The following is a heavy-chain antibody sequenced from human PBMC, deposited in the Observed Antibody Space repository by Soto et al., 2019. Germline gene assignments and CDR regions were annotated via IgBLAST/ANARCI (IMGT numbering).Heavy chain of an antibody. V-gene: IGHV1-46*01. D-gene: IGHD2-21*01. CDR2: INPSGGST. CDR1: GYTFTSYY. J-gene: IGHJ6*02. Sequence: ASVKVSCKASGYTFTSYYMHWVRQAPGQGLEWMGIINPSGGSTSYAQKFQGRVTMTRDTSTSTVYMELSSLRSEDTAVYYCARESYGQADYYYGMDVWGQGTTVTVSS. CDR3: ARESYGQADYYYGMDV.